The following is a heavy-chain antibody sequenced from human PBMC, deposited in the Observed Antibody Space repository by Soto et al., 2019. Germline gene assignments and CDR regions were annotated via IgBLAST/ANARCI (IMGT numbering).Heavy chain of an antibody. CDR1: GGSFSAYY. D-gene: IGHD5-18*01. V-gene: IGHV4-34*01. CDR3: ARGGATPMVLTY. CDR2: INQSGRT. Sequence: PSETLSLTCAVYGGSFSAYYWSWVRQPPGKGLEWLGEINQSGRTNYNPSLKSRVAIFLDKSKNQFPLMLNSVTAADTAVYYCARGGATPMVLTYWGQGTRVTVSS. J-gene: IGHJ4*02.